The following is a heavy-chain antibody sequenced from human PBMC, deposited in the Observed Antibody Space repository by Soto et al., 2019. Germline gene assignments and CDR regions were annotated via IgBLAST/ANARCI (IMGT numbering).Heavy chain of an antibody. V-gene: IGHV1-8*01. CDR2: MNPNSGNT. J-gene: IGHJ3*02. D-gene: IGHD2-15*01. CDR1: GYTFTSYD. Sequence: QVQLVQSGAEVKKPGASVKVSCKASGYTFTSYDINWVRQATGQGLEWMGWMNPNSGNTGYAQKFQGRVTMTSNTSISTAYMELSSLRSEYTAVYYCSRIQCSGGSCYFPLWAFDIWGQGTMVTVSS. CDR3: SRIQCSGGSCYFPLWAFDI.